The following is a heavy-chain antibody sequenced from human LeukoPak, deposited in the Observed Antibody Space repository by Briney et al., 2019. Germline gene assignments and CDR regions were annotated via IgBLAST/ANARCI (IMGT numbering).Heavy chain of an antibody. Sequence: SETLSLTCAVYGGSFSGYYWSWIHQPPGKGLEWIGEINHSGSTNYNPSLKSRVTISVDTSKNQFSLKLSSVTAADTAAYYCARRRGWYYGSASYYFDYWGQGTLVTVSS. CDR2: INHSGST. CDR1: GGSFSGYY. CDR3: ARRRGWYYGSASYYFDY. V-gene: IGHV4-34*01. J-gene: IGHJ4*02. D-gene: IGHD3-10*01.